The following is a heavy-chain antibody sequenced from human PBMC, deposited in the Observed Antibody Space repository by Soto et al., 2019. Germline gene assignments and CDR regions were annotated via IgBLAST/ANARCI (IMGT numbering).Heavy chain of an antibody. D-gene: IGHD4-17*01. Sequence: ASVKVSCKASGYTFTSYGISWVPPAPGQRLEWMGWLSAYNGNTNYAQKLQGRVTMTTDTSTSTAYLELSSLRSDDTAVYCCARDHYGDYASWGQRTLVTVSS. CDR2: LSAYNGNT. CDR3: ARDHYGDYAS. V-gene: IGHV1-18*04. J-gene: IGHJ5*01. CDR1: GYTFTSYG.